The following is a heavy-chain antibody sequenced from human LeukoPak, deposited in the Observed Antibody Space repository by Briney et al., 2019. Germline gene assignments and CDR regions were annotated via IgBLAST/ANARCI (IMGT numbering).Heavy chain of an antibody. CDR2: IYHSGST. Sequence: SETLSLTCAVSGGSISSSNWWSWVRQPPGKGLEWIGEIYHSGSTNYNPSLKSRVTISVDKSKNQFSLKLSSVTAADTAVYYCARDLNYGSGKYYFDYWGQGTLVTVSS. D-gene: IGHD3-10*01. J-gene: IGHJ4*02. CDR1: GGSISSSNW. CDR3: ARDLNYGSGKYYFDY. V-gene: IGHV4-4*02.